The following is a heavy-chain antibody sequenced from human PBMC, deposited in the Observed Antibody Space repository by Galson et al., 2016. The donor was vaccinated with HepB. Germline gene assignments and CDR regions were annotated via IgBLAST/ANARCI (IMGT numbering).Heavy chain of an antibody. CDR3: TAQLGTYFDF. J-gene: IGHJ4*02. D-gene: IGHD1-1*01. Sequence: SVKVSCKASGYTFTDYYIHWVRQAPGQGLEWMGWISNSGGTKYAQKFQGWVTMTRDTSISTAYMELSRLRSDDTAVYYCTAQLGTYFDFWGQGTLVTVSS. CDR2: ISNSGGT. V-gene: IGHV1-2*04. CDR1: GYTFTDYY.